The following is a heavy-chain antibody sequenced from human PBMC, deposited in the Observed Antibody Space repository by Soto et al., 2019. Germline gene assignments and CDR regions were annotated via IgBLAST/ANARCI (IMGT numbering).Heavy chain of an antibody. V-gene: IGHV2-5*02. CDR3: AHTGGALFDY. Sequence: QITLNEAGPTLVKPTQTLTLTCTFSGFSLSTSGVGVGWIRQPPGKALEWLALIYWDDDKGYSPSLKSRLTITKDTSKNQVVLTRTNMDPVDTATYYCAHTGGALFDYWGQGTLVTVSS. J-gene: IGHJ4*02. CDR2: IYWDDDK. CDR1: GFSLSTSGVG.